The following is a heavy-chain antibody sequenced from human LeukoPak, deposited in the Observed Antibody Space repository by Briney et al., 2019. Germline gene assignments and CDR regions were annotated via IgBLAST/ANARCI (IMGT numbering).Heavy chain of an antibody. V-gene: IGHV1-2*02. CDR3: ARELWVLAGTRGGAFDI. CDR1: GYTFTGHY. D-gene: IGHD1-1*01. Sequence: ASVKVSCKASGYTFTGHYMHWVRQAPGQGLEWMAWINTISGGTNYAQKIQGRVTVTRDTSISTAYMELSSLRSDDTAVYYCARELWVLAGTRGGAFDIWGQGTMVTVSS. J-gene: IGHJ3*02. CDR2: INTISGGT.